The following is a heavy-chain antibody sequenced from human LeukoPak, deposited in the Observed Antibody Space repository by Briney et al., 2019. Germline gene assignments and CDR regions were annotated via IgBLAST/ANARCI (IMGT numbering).Heavy chain of an antibody. D-gene: IGHD1-26*01. CDR2: IIPIFGTA. CDR3: ARGIVGATS. Sequence: SVKVSCKASGGTFSSYAISWVRQAPGQGLEWMGGIIPIFGTANYAQKLQGRVTMTTDTSTSTAYMELRSLRSDDTAVYYCARGIVGATSWGQGTLVTVSS. J-gene: IGHJ4*02. V-gene: IGHV1-69*05. CDR1: GGTFSSYA.